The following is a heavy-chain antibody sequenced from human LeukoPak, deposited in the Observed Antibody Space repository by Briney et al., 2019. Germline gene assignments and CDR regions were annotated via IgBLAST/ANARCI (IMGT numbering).Heavy chain of an antibody. J-gene: IGHJ4*02. D-gene: IGHD2-21*02. Sequence: GASVKVSCKASGYTFTGYYMHWVRQAPGQGLEWMGRINPNSGGTNYAQKFQGRVTMTRDTSISTAYMELSRLRSDDTAVYYCARDSLYCGGDCPFDYWGQGTLVTVSS. V-gene: IGHV1-2*06. CDR3: ARDSLYCGGDCPFDY. CDR1: GYTFTGYY. CDR2: INPNSGGT.